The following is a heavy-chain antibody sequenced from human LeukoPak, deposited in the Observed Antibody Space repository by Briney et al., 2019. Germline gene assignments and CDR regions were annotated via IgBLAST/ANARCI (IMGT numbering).Heavy chain of an antibody. CDR2: MNPNSGNT. J-gene: IGHJ4*02. D-gene: IGHD1-26*01. V-gene: IGHV1-8*01. CDR1: VYTFTNYD. CDR3: AKSKVGATTLPIDF. Sequence: ASLRVSSKPSVYTFTNYDINWVRQATGQGLEWMGWMNPNSGNTGYAQEFQGRITMTWNTSISTAYMELSSLRSEDTAMYYCAKSKVGATTLPIDFWGQGTLVTVSS.